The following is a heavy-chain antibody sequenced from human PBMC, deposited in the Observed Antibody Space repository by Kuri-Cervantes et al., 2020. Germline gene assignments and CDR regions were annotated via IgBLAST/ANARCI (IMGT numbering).Heavy chain of an antibody. CDR2: IYYSGST. CDR3: ASLIAAAGTPIDY. CDR1: GFTFSSYS. D-gene: IGHD6-13*01. J-gene: IGHJ4*02. Sequence: ESLKISCAASGFTFSSYSMNWIRQPPGKGLEWIGSIYYSGSTYYNPSLKSRVTISVDTSKNQFSLKLSSVTAADTAVYYCASLIAAAGTPIDYWGQGTLVTVSS. V-gene: IGHV4-39*01.